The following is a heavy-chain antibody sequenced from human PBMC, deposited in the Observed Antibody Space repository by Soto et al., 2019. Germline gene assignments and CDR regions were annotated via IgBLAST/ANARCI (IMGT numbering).Heavy chain of an antibody. D-gene: IGHD5-12*01. CDR2: IYYSGNT. J-gene: IGHJ4*02. Sequence: QVQLQESGPGLVKPSQTLSLTCTVSGGSISSGGYYWRWIRQHPGKGLEWIGYIYYSGNTYYNPSLKGRVTISVDTSKNQFSLKLSSVTAADTAVYYCARENIVATIPDYWGQGTLVTVSS. V-gene: IGHV4-31*03. CDR3: ARENIVATIPDY. CDR1: GGSISSGGYY.